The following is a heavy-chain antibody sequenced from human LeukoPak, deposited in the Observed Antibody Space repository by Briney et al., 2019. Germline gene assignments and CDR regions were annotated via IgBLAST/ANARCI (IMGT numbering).Heavy chain of an antibody. V-gene: IGHV4-30-4*01. CDR3: ARDSAMVTPYYDGMDV. CDR1: GGSISSGDYY. CDR2: IYYSGST. Sequence: SETLSLTGTVSGGSISSGDYYWSWIRQPPGKGREWIGYIYYSGSTYYNPSLKSRVTISVDTSKNQFSLKLSSVTAADTAVYYCARDSAMVTPYYDGMDVWGKGTTVTVSS. J-gene: IGHJ6*04. D-gene: IGHD5-18*01.